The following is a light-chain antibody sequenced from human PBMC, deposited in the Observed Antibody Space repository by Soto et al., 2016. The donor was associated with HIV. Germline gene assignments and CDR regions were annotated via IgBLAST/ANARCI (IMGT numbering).Light chain of an antibody. J-gene: IGKJ1*01. Sequence: DIQMTQSPSTLSASIGDRVTITCRASQSFSNWVAWYQQKPGQAPEVLIYKASSVKSGVPSKFSGSISGTEFTLTITTLQPDDFGTYYCQQYDSYPWTFGQGTKVEIK. CDR3: QQYDSYPWT. V-gene: IGKV1-5*03. CDR2: KAS. CDR1: QSFSNW.